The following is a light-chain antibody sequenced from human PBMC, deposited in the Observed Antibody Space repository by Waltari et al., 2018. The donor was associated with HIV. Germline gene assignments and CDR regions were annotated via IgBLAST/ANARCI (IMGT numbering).Light chain of an antibody. CDR1: SSDVGHYNY. J-gene: IGLJ3*02. V-gene: IGLV2-11*01. CDR3: SSYAGRDTPNWV. Sequence: QSALTQPRSVSESPGQSVTISCTGTSSDVGHYNYVSWYRQYPGTAPTLIIFDVNKRPSVFPDRFSGSKSGNTASLTISGLQGEDEADYYCSSYAGRDTPNWVFGGGTKLTVL. CDR2: DVN.